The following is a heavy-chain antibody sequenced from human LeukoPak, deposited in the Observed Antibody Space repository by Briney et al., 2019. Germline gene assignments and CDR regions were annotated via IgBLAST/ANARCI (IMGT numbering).Heavy chain of an antibody. CDR3: ARRIGPRFDY. CDR2: IYPGDSDT. J-gene: IGHJ4*02. CDR1: GSSFTSYW. D-gene: IGHD2/OR15-2a*01. V-gene: IGHV5-51*01. Sequence: GESLKISFKGSGSSFTSYWIGWVRQMPGKGLEWMGIIYPGDSDTRYSPSFQGQVTISADESIRTAYLQWSSLKASDTAMYYCARRIGPRFDYWGQGTLVTVSS.